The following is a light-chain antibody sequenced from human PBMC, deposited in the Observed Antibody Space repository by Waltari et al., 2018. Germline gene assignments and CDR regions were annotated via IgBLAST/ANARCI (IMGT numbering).Light chain of an antibody. Sequence: AIQMTQSPSSLSASIGDRVTITCRASQAIRNELGWYQQKPGKAPKLLIYAASSLQTGVPSMFSGSGSGTDFTLTITSLHPEDFAIYYCLQDSNYPRTFGQGTKVEIK. CDR2: AAS. CDR1: QAIRNE. V-gene: IGKV1-6*01. CDR3: LQDSNYPRT. J-gene: IGKJ1*01.